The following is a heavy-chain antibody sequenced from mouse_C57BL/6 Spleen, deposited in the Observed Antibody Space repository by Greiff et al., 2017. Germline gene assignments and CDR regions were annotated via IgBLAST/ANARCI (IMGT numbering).Heavy chain of an antibody. CDR3: TTNSSYWYFDV. J-gene: IGHJ1*03. V-gene: IGHV14-4*01. CDR2: IDPDNGDT. CDR1: GFNIKDDY. Sequence: EVQGVESGAELVRPGASVKLSCTASGFNIKDDYMHWVKQRPEQGLEWIGWIDPDNGDTEYASKFQGKATITADTSSNTAYLQLSSLTSEDTAVYYCTTNSSYWYFDVWGTGTTVTVSS. D-gene: IGHD1-1*01.